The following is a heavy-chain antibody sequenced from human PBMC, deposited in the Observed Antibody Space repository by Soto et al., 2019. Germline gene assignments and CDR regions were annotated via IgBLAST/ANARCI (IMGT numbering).Heavy chain of an antibody. CDR1: GGSFSSGGYY. CDR3: ARATSFSGHHGY. CDR2: IYYSGST. J-gene: IGHJ4*02. Sequence: QLQLQESGPGLVKTSQTLSLACTVSGGSFSSGGYYWSWIRQLPGKGLEWIGYIYYSGSTYYNPSLKSRFTISLDTSKNQFSLKLSSVTAADTAVYYCARATSFSGHHGYWGQGTLVTVSS. D-gene: IGHD2-8*02. V-gene: IGHV4-31*03.